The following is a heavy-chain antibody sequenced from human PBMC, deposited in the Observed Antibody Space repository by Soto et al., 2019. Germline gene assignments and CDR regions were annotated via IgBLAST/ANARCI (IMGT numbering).Heavy chain of an antibody. CDR3: ARRRTNTDWVVFDY. J-gene: IGHJ4*02. D-gene: IGHD1-7*01. CDR2: ISSSGSTI. V-gene: IGHV3-11*01. Sequence: GVLRLSCAASGFTFSDYYMSWIRQAPGKGLEWVSYISSSGSTIYYADSVKGRFTISRDNAKNSLYLQMNSLRAEDTAVYYCARRRTNTDWVVFDYWGQGTLVTVSS. CDR1: GFTFSDYY.